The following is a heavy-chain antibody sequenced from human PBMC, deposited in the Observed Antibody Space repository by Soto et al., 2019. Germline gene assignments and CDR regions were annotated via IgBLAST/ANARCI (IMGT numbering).Heavy chain of an antibody. J-gene: IGHJ5*02. CDR1: GGSFSDYS. Sequence: SETLSLTCAVYGGSFSDYSWTWIRQPPGKGLEWIGEINHSGSTYYNPSLKSRVTISADTSTNQFSLKLISVTAADTAVYYCASSGYCTNGVCYNLFDPWGQGTLVTVSS. CDR3: ASSGYCTNGVCYNLFDP. D-gene: IGHD2-8*01. CDR2: INHSGST. V-gene: IGHV4-34*01.